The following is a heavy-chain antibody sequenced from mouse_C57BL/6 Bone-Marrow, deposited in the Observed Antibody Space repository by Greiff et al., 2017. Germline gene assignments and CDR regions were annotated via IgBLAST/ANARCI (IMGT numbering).Heavy chain of an antibody. Sequence: EVQLVESGGGLVQPGGSLKLSCAASGFTFSDYGMAWVRQAPRKGPEWVAFISNLAYSIYYADTVTGRFTISRENAKNTLYLEMSSLRSEDTAMYYCARHPKLRAMDYWGQGTSVTVSS. CDR1: GFTFSDYG. J-gene: IGHJ4*01. CDR2: ISNLAYSI. CDR3: ARHPKLRAMDY. V-gene: IGHV5-15*01. D-gene: IGHD1-1*01.